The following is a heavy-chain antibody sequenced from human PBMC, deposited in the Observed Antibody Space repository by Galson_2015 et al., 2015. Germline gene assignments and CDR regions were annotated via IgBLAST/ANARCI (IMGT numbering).Heavy chain of an antibody. J-gene: IGHJ4*02. CDR3: SKSDFWSGYYTRGGIDY. D-gene: IGHD3-3*01. Sequence: SLRLSCAASGVIFSTYGLHWVRQAPGKGLERVAVISYDGCNKYYADSVKGRFTISRDNSKNTLYLQMSSLRVEDTAVYYCSKSDFWSGYYTRGGIDYWGQGTLVTVSS. CDR2: ISYDGCNK. CDR1: GVIFSTYG. V-gene: IGHV3-30*18.